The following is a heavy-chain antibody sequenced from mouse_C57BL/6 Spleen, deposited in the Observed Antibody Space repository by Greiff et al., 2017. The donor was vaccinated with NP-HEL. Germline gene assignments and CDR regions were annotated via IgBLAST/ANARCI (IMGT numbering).Heavy chain of an antibody. J-gene: IGHJ1*03. CDR1: GYTFTSYW. Sequence: VQLQQPGAELVRPGSSVKLSCKASGYTFTSYWMHWVKQRPIQGLEWIGNIDPSDSETHYNQKFKDKATLTVDKSSSTAYMQLSSLTSEDSAVYYCARSPTVWYFDVWGTGTTVTVSS. D-gene: IGHD1-1*01. CDR2: IDPSDSET. V-gene: IGHV1-52*01. CDR3: ARSPTVWYFDV.